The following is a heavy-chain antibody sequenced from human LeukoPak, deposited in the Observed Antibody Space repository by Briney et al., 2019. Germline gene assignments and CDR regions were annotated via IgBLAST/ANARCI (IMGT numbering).Heavy chain of an antibody. J-gene: IGHJ6*02. CDR2: IIPIFGTA. V-gene: IGHV1-69*13. CDR1: GGTFSSYA. Sequence: SVKVSCKASGGTFSSYAISWVRQAPGQGLEWMGGIIPIFGTANYAQKFQGRVTITADESTSTAYMELSSLRSEDTAVYYCARGDPYYDFWSGYYLIYYYYGMDVWGQGTTVTVSS. D-gene: IGHD3-3*01. CDR3: ARGDPYYDFWSGYYLIYYYYGMDV.